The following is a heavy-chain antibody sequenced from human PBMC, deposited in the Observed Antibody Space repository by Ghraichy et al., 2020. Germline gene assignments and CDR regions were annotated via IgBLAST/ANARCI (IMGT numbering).Heavy chain of an antibody. CDR3: ARGPYVWGSYRLPAKNWFDP. J-gene: IGHJ5*01. V-gene: IGHV4-34*01. D-gene: IGHD3-16*02. CDR1: GGSFSGSY. CDR2: INHCGST. Sequence: SQTLSLTCAVYGGSFSGSYWSWIRQPPGKGLEWIGEINHCGSTNYNPSLKSRVTISVDTSTNQFSLKLSSVTAADTAVYYCARGPYVWGSYRLPAKNWFDPWGQGTLVTVSS.